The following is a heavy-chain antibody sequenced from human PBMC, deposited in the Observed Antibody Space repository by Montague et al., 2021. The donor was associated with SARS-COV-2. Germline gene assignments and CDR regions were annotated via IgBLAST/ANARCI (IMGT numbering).Heavy chain of an antibody. Sequence: KKKSGSTNYNPSLKSRVTISVDTSKNPFSLKLSSVTAADTAVYYCARGPRIIMIVVVITDIWFDPGGQGNRVSVDS. J-gene: IGHJ5*02. CDR2: KKKSGST. D-gene: IGHD3-22*01. V-gene: IGHV4-34*01. CDR3: ARGPRIIMIVVVITDIWFDP.